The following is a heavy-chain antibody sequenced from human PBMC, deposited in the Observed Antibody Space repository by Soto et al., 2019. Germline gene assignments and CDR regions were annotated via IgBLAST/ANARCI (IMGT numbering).Heavy chain of an antibody. CDR2: INPSGGST. CDR3: AREYGYYYDSSGNPFDP. J-gene: IGHJ5*02. CDR1: GYTFTSYY. Sequence: ASVKVSCKASGYTFTSYYMHWVRQAPGQGLGWMGIINPSGGSTSYAQKFQGRVTMTRDTSTSTVYMELSSLRSEDTAVYYCAREYGYYYDSSGNPFDPWGQGTMVTVSS. D-gene: IGHD3-22*01. V-gene: IGHV1-46*01.